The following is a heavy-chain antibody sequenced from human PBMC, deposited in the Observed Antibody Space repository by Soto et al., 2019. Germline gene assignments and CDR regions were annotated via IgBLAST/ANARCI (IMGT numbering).Heavy chain of an antibody. D-gene: IGHD1-26*01. V-gene: IGHV3-72*01. CDR2: SRNKANSYTI. J-gene: IGHJ4*02. Sequence: SXGSLRLYFAASGFPFSDHYMDWVRQAPGKGLEWVGRSRNKANSYTIEYAASVKGRFTISRDDSQNSLYLQMNSLKTEDTAVYYCDRSGTYSFDYWGQGTLVTVS. CDR1: GFPFSDHY. CDR3: DRSGTYSFDY.